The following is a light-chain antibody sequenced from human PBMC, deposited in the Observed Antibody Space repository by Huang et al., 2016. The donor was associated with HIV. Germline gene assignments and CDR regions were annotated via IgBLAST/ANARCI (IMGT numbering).Light chain of an antibody. CDR2: AAS. J-gene: IGKJ4*01. V-gene: IGKV1-9*01. CDR3: QQFSSYPLT. CDR1: QGIPNY. Sequence: IQLTPSPSSLSIYVGDKVTITCRASQGIPNYVAWYQQRPGKAPKLLIYAASTLQNGVPSRFSGSGSGADFALSIANVQPEDSATYYCQQFSSYPLTFGGGTKVEIK.